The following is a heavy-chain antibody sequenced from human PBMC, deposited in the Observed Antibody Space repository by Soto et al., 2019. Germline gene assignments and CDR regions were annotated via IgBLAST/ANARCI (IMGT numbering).Heavy chain of an antibody. Sequence: GGSLRLSCAASGFTFSSYAMHWVRQAPGKGLEWVAVISYDGSNKYYADSVKGRFTISRDNSNNTLYLQMNSLRAEDTAVYYCARSRSVKDYYYYGVDVWGQGTTVTVSS. J-gene: IGHJ6*02. CDR3: ARSRSVKDYYYYGVDV. CDR2: ISYDGSNK. CDR1: GFTFSSYA. V-gene: IGHV3-30-3*01. D-gene: IGHD3-16*02.